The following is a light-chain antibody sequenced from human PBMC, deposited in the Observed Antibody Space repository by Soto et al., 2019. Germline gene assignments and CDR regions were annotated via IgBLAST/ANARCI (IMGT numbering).Light chain of an antibody. Sequence: EIVLTQSPGTLSLSPGERATLSCRASQSVSSSYLAWYQQKPGQAHRLLIYGASSRATGIPDRFSGSGSGTDFTLTISRLEPEDFAVYYCQQNGALGNTFGQGTKPEIK. J-gene: IGKJ2*01. CDR3: QQNGALGNT. V-gene: IGKV3-20*01. CDR1: QSVSSSY. CDR2: GAS.